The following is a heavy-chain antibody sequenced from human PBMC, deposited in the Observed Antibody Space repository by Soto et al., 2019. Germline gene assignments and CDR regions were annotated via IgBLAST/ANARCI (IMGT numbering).Heavy chain of an antibody. CDR1: GFSLNTRGGG. D-gene: IGHD3-3*01. CDR2: IFWDDDK. V-gene: IGHV2-5*02. CDR3: VHSPQPYYDFWSGLNHVFDI. J-gene: IGHJ3*02. Sequence: SGPTLVNPTQTLTLTCTFSGFSLNTRGGGVGWIRQPPGKALEWLALIFWDDDKRYSPSLKNRLTITKDTSKNQVVLKMTNMDPVDTATYYCVHSPQPYYDFWSGLNHVFDIWGQGKLVTVSS.